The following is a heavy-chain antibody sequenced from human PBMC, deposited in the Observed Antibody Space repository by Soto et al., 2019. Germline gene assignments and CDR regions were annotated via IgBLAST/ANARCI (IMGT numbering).Heavy chain of an antibody. J-gene: IGHJ3*02. CDR2: ISAYNGNT. Sequence: GASVKVSCKASGYTFTSYGISWVRQAPGQGLEWMGWISAYNGNTNYAQKLQGRVTMTTDTSTSTDYMELRSLRSDDTAVYYCARGGVYGDYGSAFAIWGQGTMVTVSS. V-gene: IGHV1-18*01. CDR3: ARGGVYGDYGSAFAI. CDR1: GYTFTSYG. D-gene: IGHD4-17*01.